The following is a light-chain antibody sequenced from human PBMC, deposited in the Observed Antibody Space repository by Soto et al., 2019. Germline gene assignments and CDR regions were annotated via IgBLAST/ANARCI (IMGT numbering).Light chain of an antibody. CDR2: DVS. Sequence: QAVSVSGSPGQSITISCTGTSSDVGGYNYVSWYQQHPGKAPKLMIYDVSNRPSGVSNRFSGSKSGNTASLTISGLQAEDEADYYCSSYTSSSTLVVFGGGTKVTVL. CDR1: SSDVGGYNY. J-gene: IGLJ2*01. CDR3: SSYTSSSTLVV. V-gene: IGLV2-14*01.